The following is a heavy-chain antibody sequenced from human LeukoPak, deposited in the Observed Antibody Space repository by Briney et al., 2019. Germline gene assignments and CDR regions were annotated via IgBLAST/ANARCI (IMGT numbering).Heavy chain of an antibody. CDR3: AKGSYYDSSGSFYFDY. CDR2: ISGSGGST. Sequence: GGSLRLSCAASGFTFSSYAMKWVRQAPGKGLEWVSAISGSGGSTYYADSVKGRFTISRDNSKNTLYLQMNSLRAEDTAVYYCAKGSYYDSSGSFYFDYWGQGTLVTVSS. D-gene: IGHD3-22*01. CDR1: GFTFSSYA. J-gene: IGHJ4*02. V-gene: IGHV3-23*01.